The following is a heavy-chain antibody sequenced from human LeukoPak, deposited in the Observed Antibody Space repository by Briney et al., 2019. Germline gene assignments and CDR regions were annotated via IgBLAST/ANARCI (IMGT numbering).Heavy chain of an antibody. CDR1: GFTFSSYS. V-gene: IGHV3-21*01. CDR2: ISSSSYI. J-gene: IGHJ4*02. D-gene: IGHD6-13*01. CDR3: ARAAAGNFDY. Sequence: GGSLKLSCAASGFTFSSYSMNWVPQAPGKGLEWVSSISSSSYIYYADSVKGRFTISRDNAKNSLYLQMNSLRAEDTAVYYCARAAAGNFDYWGQGTLVTVSS.